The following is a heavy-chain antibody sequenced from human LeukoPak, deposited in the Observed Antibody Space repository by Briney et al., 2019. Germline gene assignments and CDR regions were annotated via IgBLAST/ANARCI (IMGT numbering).Heavy chain of an antibody. CDR2: IYSGGST. CDR3: ARVRRPLRYFDY. J-gene: IGHJ4*02. Sequence: GGSLRLSCAASGFTVSSNYMSWVRQAPGKGLEWVSVIYSGGSTYYADSVEGRFTISRDNSKNTLYLQMNSLRAEDTAVYYCARVRRPLRYFDYWGQGTLVTVSS. V-gene: IGHV3-53*01. CDR1: GFTVSSNY.